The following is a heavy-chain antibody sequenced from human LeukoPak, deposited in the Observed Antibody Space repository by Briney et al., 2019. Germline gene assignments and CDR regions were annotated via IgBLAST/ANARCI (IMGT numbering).Heavy chain of an antibody. CDR3: AKDVGLTMVRGVPVGYYYYMDV. CDR1: GFTFSSYE. Sequence: QTGGSQRLSCAASGFTFSSYEMNWVRQAPGKGLEWVAFIRYDGSNKYYADSVKGRFTISRDNSKNTLYLQMNSLRAEDTAVYYCAKDVGLTMVRGVPVGYYYYMDVWGKGSTVTISS. V-gene: IGHV3-30*02. CDR2: IRYDGSNK. D-gene: IGHD3-10*01. J-gene: IGHJ6*03.